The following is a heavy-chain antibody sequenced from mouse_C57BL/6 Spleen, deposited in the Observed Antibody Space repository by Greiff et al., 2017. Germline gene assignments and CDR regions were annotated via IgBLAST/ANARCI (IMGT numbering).Heavy chain of an antibody. CDR3: ARDPAWFAY. CDR2: IYPGSGNT. Sequence: VQLQESGPELVKPGASVKISCKASGYSFTSYYIHWVKQRPGQGLEWIGWIYPGSGNTKYNEKFKGKATLTADTSSSTAYMQLSSLTSEDSAVYYCARDPAWFAYWGQGTLVTVSA. J-gene: IGHJ3*01. V-gene: IGHV1-66*01. CDR1: GYSFTSYY.